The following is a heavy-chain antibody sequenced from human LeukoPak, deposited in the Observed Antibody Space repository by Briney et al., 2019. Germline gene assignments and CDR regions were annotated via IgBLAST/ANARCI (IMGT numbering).Heavy chain of an antibody. CDR1: GFTFNNVA. CDR2: ISGSGATT. D-gene: IGHD3-22*01. CDR3: AKDFDYYDTSNYFFLALFYY. V-gene: IGHV3-23*01. Sequence: GGSLRLSCAASGFTFNNVAMTWVRQAPGKGLGWVSAISGSGATTYYADSVKGRFTISRDSSKNTLYLEMSSLRAEDTAEYYCAKDFDYYDTSNYFFLALFYYGGQGTVVTVSS. J-gene: IGHJ4*02.